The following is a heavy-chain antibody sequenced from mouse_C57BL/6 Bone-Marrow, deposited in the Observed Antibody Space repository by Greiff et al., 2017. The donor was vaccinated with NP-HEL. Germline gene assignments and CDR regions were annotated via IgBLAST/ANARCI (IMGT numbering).Heavy chain of an antibody. CDR3: ARADYDVGAWFAY. CDR2: IYPGGGYT. J-gene: IGHJ3*01. Sequence: QVQLQQSGAELVRPGTSVTMSCKASGYTFTNYWIGWAKQRPGHGLEWLGDIYPGGGYTNYNEKFKGKATLTADKSSSTAYMQFSSLTSEDSAIYYCARADYDVGAWFAYWGQGTLVTVSA. D-gene: IGHD2-4*01. V-gene: IGHV1-63*01. CDR1: GYTFTNYW.